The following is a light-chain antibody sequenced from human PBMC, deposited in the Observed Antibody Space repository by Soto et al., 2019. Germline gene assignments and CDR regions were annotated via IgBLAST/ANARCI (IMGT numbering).Light chain of an antibody. J-gene: IGKJ5*01. Sequence: EIVLTQSPATLSVSPGERASLSCGAGQSISSSFLAWYQQKPGQAPRLLIYGASSRATGIPDRFSGTGSETDFTLTISRLEPEDFAVYYCQQRSNWPPFTFGQGTRLEIK. V-gene: IGKV3D-20*02. CDR3: QQRSNWPPFT. CDR1: QSISSSF. CDR2: GAS.